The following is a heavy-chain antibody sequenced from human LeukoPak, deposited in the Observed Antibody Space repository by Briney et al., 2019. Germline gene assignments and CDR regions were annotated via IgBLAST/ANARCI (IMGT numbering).Heavy chain of an antibody. CDR3: ARDLHNPYDQWLGTFQH. D-gene: IGHD6-19*01. CDR1: GGSISSYY. V-gene: IGHV4-4*07. CDR2: IYTSGST. Sequence: SETLSLTCTVSGGSISSYYWSWIRQPAGKGLEWIGRIYTSGSTNYNPSLKSRVTMSVDTSKNQFSLKLSSVTAADTAVYYCARDLHNPYDQWLGTFQHWGQGTLVTVSS. J-gene: IGHJ1*01.